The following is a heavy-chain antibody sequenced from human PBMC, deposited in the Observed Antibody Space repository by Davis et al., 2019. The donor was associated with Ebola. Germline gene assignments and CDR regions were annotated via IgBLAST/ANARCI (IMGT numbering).Heavy chain of an antibody. CDR2: ISAYNGNT. CDR1: GYNFNSYG. V-gene: IGHV1-18*01. CDR3: ARDLGMVKSYYFDS. Sequence: AASVKVSCKASGYNFNSYGIYWVRQAPGQGLEWMGWISAYNGNTNYAQKLQGRVTMTTDTSTSTAYMELRSLRSDDTAVYYCARDLGMVKSYYFDSWGQGTLVTVSS. J-gene: IGHJ4*02. D-gene: IGHD5-18*01.